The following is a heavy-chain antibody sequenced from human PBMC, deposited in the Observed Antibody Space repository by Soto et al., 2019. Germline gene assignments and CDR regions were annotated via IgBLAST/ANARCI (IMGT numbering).Heavy chain of an antibody. CDR1: GFTFVDYA. Sequence: EVQLVESGGGLVQPGRSLRLSCAASGFTFVDYALHWVRQAQGRGLEWASGISWSSGSIGYADSVKGRFTISRDNAKNSLYLQMNSLRAEDTALYYCAKSKYTYGNDAFDIWGQGTMVTVSS. J-gene: IGHJ3*02. D-gene: IGHD5-18*01. CDR3: AKSKYTYGNDAFDI. CDR2: ISWSSGSI. V-gene: IGHV3-9*01.